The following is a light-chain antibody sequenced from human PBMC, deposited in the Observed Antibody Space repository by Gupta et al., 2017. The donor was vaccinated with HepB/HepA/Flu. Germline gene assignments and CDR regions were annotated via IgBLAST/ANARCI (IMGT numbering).Light chain of an antibody. Sequence: QSALTPPASVSGAPGPSLPISCTGTSSDLGAYNYVSWYQQNPLTAPKLIIYDVTTRPSGVSTRSAGTNSGNTSSLTIARLHADDEAYYYCCSYTTSSTLVFGGGTKLTVL. CDR1: SSDLGAYNY. CDR2: DVT. CDR3: CSYTTSSTLV. V-gene: IGLV2-14*03. J-gene: IGLJ2*01.